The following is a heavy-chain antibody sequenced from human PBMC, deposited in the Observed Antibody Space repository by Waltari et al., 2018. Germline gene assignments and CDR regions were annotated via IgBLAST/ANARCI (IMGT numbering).Heavy chain of an antibody. D-gene: IGHD3-3*01. J-gene: IGHJ3*02. V-gene: IGHV4-59*08. Sequence: QVQLQESGPGLVKPSETLSLTCTVSGGSISSYYWSWIRQPPGKGLEWIGYIYYSGSTNYNPSLKVRVTISVDTSKNQFSLKLSSVTAADTAVYYCARHRLRSTIFGVIPGGFDIWGQGTMVTVSS. CDR2: IYYSGST. CDR3: ARHRLRSTIFGVIPGGFDI. CDR1: GGSISSYY.